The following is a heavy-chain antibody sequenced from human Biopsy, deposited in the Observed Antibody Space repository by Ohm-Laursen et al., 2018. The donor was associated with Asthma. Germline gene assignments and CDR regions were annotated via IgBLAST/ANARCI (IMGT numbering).Heavy chain of an antibody. CDR1: PGSINDYY. CDR2: VHSTGST. CDR3: ARATSTWSQSGPHYFDH. V-gene: IGHV4-59*01. D-gene: IGHD6-13*01. Sequence: GTLSLTCTVSPGSINDYYWNWIRQFPGKGLEWIGYVHSTGSTRFNPSLKSRLTISVDTSVDQVSLKLTSVTAADTAVYYCARATSTWSQSGPHYFDHWGQGTVVIVSA. J-gene: IGHJ4*02.